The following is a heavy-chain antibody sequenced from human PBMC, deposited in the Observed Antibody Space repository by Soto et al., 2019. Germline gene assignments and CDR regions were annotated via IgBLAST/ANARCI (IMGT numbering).Heavy chain of an antibody. J-gene: IGHJ6*02. CDR2: INHSGST. D-gene: IGHD3-22*01. CDR3: ARDRAHYYDSSGYEGYYYGMDV. CDR1: GGSFSGYY. V-gene: IGHV4-34*01. Sequence: SETLSLTCAVYGGSFSGYYWSLIRQPPGKGLEWMGEINHSGSTNYNPSLKSRVTISVDTSKNQFSLKLSSVTAADTAVYYCARDRAHYYDSSGYEGYYYGMDVWGQGTTVTVSS.